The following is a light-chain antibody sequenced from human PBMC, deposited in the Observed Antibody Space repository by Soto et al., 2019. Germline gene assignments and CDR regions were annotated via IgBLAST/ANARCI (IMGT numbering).Light chain of an antibody. CDR2: GAS. CDR3: QQYGSSPWT. V-gene: IGKV3-20*01. CDR1: QSIASNY. J-gene: IGKJ1*01. Sequence: EIVLTQSPGTLSLSPGESATLSCRASQSIASNYLAWYQHKPGQAPRLLIYGASSRAAGIPGRFSGSGSGTDFALTISRLEPEDFAVYHCQQYGSSPWTFGQGTKVEIK.